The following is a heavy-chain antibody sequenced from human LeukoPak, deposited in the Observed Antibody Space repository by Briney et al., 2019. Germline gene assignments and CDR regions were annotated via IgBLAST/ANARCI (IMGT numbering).Heavy chain of an antibody. Sequence: GGSLRLSCAASGFTFSSYGMHWVRQAPGKGLEWVSGISWNSGSIGYADSVKDRFTISRDNAKNSLYLQMNSLSAEDTAVYYCAELGITMIGGVWGKGTTVTISS. V-gene: IGHV3-9*01. CDR3: AELGITMIGGV. CDR2: ISWNSGSI. CDR1: GFTFSSYG. J-gene: IGHJ6*04. D-gene: IGHD3-10*02.